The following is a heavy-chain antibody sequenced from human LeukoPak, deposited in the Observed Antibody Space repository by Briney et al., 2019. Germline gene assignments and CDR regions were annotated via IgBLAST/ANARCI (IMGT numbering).Heavy chain of an antibody. CDR3: AREPSASPPDF. CDR1: GGTFSSYA. Sequence: GASVKVSCKASGGTFSSYAISWVRQAPGQGLEWMGRIIPIFGTANYAQKFQGRVTITADKSTSTAYMELRSLRSDDTAFYYCAREPSASPPDFWGQGTLVTVSS. V-gene: IGHV1-69*06. D-gene: IGHD1-26*01. J-gene: IGHJ4*02. CDR2: IIPIFGTA.